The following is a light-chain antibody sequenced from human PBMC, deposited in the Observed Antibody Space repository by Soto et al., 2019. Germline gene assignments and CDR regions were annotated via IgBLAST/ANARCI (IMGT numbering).Light chain of an antibody. V-gene: IGLV7-43*01. J-gene: IGLJ3*02. CDR2: GTT. CDR3: LLYFGGARV. CDR1: TGAVTSNHY. Sequence: QAVVTQEPSLTVSPGGTATLTCASSTGAVTSNHYPNWFQQKPGQSPRSLIYGTTSTHSWTPARFSGSLLGGKAALRLLGVQPEDEADSYCLLYFGGARVFGGGAKLTDL.